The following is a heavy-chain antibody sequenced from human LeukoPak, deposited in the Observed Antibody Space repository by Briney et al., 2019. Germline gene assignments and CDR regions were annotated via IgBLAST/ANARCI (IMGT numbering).Heavy chain of an antibody. Sequence: ASVKVSCKAYGYTFTSYGISWVRQAPGQWLEWMGWISAYNGNTNYAQKLQGRVTMTTDTSTSTAYMELRSLRSDDTAVYYCARDGTGYSYGSFDYRGQGTLVTVSS. CDR3: ARDGTGYSYGSFDY. V-gene: IGHV1-18*01. D-gene: IGHD5-18*01. CDR2: ISAYNGNT. J-gene: IGHJ4*02. CDR1: GYTFTSYG.